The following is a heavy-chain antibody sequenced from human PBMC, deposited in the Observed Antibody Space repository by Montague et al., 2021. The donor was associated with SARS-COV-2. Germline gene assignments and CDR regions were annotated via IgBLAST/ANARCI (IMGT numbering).Heavy chain of an antibody. CDR3: ARDPDYGDSVGIDY. Sequence: SLRLSCAASGFTFSSYAMHWVRQAPGKGLEWVAVISYDGINKYYADSVKGRFTISRDNSKNTLYLQMNSLRAEDTAVYYCARDPDYGDSVGIDYWGQGTLGTGSS. CDR1: GFTFSSYA. CDR2: ISYDGINK. D-gene: IGHD4-17*01. J-gene: IGHJ4*02. V-gene: IGHV3-30-3*01.